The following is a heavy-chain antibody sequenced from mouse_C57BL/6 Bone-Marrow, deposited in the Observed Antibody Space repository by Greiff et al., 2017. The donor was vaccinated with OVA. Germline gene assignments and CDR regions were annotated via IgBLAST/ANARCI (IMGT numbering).Heavy chain of an antibody. Sequence: EVQGVESGPELVKPGASVKTPCKASGYTFTDYNMDWVKQSHGKSLEWIGDINPNNGGTIYNQKFKGKATLTVDKSSSTAYMELRSLTSEDTAVYYCARWSRLDYNAMDYWGQGTSVTVSS. CDR1: GYTFTDYN. J-gene: IGHJ4*01. D-gene: IGHD2-12*01. CDR2: INPNNGGT. V-gene: IGHV1-18*01. CDR3: ARWSRLDYNAMDY.